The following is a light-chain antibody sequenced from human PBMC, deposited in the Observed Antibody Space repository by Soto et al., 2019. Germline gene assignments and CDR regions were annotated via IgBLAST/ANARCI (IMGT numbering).Light chain of an antibody. CDR2: DVS. V-gene: IGLV2-11*01. CDR3: CSFADSYTLV. Sequence: QSVLTQPRSVSGSPGQSVTISCTGTSSDVGSYNYVSWYQQHPGKAPKLMIYDVSKRPSGVPFRFSGSKSGNTASLTISGLQAEDEADYYCCSFADSYTLVFGGGTKLTVL. CDR1: SSDVGSYNY. J-gene: IGLJ2*01.